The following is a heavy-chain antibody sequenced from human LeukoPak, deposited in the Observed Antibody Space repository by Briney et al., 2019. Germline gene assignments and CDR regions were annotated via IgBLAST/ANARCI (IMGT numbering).Heavy chain of an antibody. CDR1: GVSISSGDYS. D-gene: IGHD5-18*01. CDR3: ARDGGYGHYDY. Sequence: SETLSLTCAVSGVSISSGDYSWSWLRQPPGKGLEWIGYIYHSGRTFYNPSLKSRVTISVDTSKNQISLEVTSVTAADTAVYYCARDGGYGHYDYWGRGTLVTVSS. J-gene: IGHJ4*02. CDR2: IYHSGRT. V-gene: IGHV4-30-2*01.